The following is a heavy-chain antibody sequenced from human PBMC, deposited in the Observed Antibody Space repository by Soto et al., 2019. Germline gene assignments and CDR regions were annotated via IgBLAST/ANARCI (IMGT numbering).Heavy chain of an antibody. CDR2: IIPIFGTA. CDR3: ALGVGATSEYYYYYGMDV. D-gene: IGHD1-26*01. Sequence: SVKVSCKASGGTFSSYAISWVRQAPGQGLEWMGGIIPIFGTANYAQKFQGGVTITADKSTSTAYMELSSLRSEDTAVYYCALGVGATSEYYYYYGMDVWGQGTTVTVSS. V-gene: IGHV1-69*06. CDR1: GGTFSSYA. J-gene: IGHJ6*02.